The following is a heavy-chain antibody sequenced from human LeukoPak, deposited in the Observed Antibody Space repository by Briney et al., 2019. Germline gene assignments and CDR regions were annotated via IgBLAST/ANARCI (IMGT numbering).Heavy chain of an antibody. CDR2: ISPADSDS. CDR1: GYNFTNYW. D-gene: IGHD2-21*02. V-gene: IGHV5-51*01. CDR3: ARRAYCGGDCYSHYYYYMDV. J-gene: IGHJ6*03. Sequence: GESLKISCKGSGYNFTNYWIAWVRQMPDKGLEWVGIISPADSDSTYSPSFQGQVTLSADKSISTAYLQWMSLKASDAGIYYCARRAYCGGDCYSHYYYYMDVWGKGTTVTVSS.